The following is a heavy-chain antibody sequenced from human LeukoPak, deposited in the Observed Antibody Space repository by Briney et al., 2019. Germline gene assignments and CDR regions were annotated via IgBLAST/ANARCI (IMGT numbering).Heavy chain of an antibody. D-gene: IGHD2-2*01. Sequence: PSETLSLTCAVSGYSISSGYYWGWIRQPPRKGLGWIGSIYHSGSTYYNPSVKSRVTISVDTSKTQLYLKLSSVTAADTAVYSCARPLGYCSSTSCQAAFDIWGQGTMVTVSS. CDR2: IYHSGST. V-gene: IGHV4-38-2*01. CDR1: GYSISSGYY. J-gene: IGHJ3*02. CDR3: ARPLGYCSSTSCQAAFDI.